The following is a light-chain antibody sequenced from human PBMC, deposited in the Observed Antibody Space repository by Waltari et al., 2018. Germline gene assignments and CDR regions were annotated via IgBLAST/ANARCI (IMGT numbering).Light chain of an antibody. CDR3: QSYDRRLEVI. V-gene: IGLV1-40*01. Sequence: QSVLTQPPSVSGAPGQRVPISCSGSTSNIGATSDLPWYQQHPGTAPKLLIFANVHRPSGVPDRFSGSKSGTSASLAITGLQAEDEADYYCQSYDRRLEVIFGGGTKLAVL. CDR2: ANV. CDR1: TSNIGATSD. J-gene: IGLJ2*01.